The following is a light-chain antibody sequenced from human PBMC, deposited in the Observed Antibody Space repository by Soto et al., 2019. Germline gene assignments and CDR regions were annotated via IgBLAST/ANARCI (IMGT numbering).Light chain of an antibody. CDR3: RSYRTTTNSVV. J-gene: IGLJ3*02. CDR1: SGDVGSYNY. Sequence: QSALTQPASVSGSPGQSVTISCTGTSGDVGSYNYVSWYQQRPGKAPQLLIYEVTNRPSGISSRSSGSRSGNTASLTISGLQVEDEADYYCRSYRTTTNSVVFGGGTKVTVL. CDR2: EVT. V-gene: IGLV2-14*01.